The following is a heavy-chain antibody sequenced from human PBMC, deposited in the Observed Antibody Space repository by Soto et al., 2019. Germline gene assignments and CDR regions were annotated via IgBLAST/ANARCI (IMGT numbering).Heavy chain of an antibody. J-gene: IGHJ4*02. CDR3: ARVGYYGSGSYWVYFDY. CDR1: GGSISSGDYY. CDR2: IYYSGST. Sequence: SEALSLTCTVSGGSISSGDYYWSWIRQPPGKGLEWIGYIYYSGSTYYNPSLKSRVTISVDTSKNQFSLKLSSVTAADTAAYYCARVGYYGSGSYWVYFDYWGQGTLVTVSS. V-gene: IGHV4-30-4*01. D-gene: IGHD3-10*01.